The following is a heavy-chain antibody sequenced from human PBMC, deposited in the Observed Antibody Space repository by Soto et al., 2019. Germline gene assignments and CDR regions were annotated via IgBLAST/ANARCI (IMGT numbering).Heavy chain of an antibody. Sequence: QITLKESGPTLVKPTQTLTLTCTFSGFSLSTSGVGVGWIRQPPGKALEWLALIYWDDDKRYSPSLKSRLTITRDTSTSQVVLTMTNMDPVDTATYYRAHQVVVSATLAEDEAWFDPWGRGTLVTVSS. V-gene: IGHV2-5*02. CDR1: GFSLSTSGVG. D-gene: IGHD2-15*01. CDR3: AHQVVVSATLAEDEAWFDP. CDR2: IYWDDDK. J-gene: IGHJ5*02.